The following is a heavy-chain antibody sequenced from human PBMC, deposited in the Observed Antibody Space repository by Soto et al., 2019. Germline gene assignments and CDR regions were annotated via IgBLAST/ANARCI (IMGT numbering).Heavy chain of an antibody. J-gene: IGHJ4*02. V-gene: IGHV4-4*02. CDR1: GDSITNDRW. CDR3: TANGYYSLDY. D-gene: IGHD5-12*01. Sequence: QVQLQESGPGLVKPSGTLSLTCSVSGDSITNDRWWSWVRQSPGKGLEWIGEIYHSGRTNYNPSLKSRVIISVDKSKNNFSLTLSSVTAADTAVYYCTANGYYSLDYWGQGSLDTVSS. CDR2: IYHSGRT.